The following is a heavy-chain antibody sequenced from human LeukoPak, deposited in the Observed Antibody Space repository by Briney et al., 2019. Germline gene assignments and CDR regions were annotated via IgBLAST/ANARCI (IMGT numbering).Heavy chain of an antibody. V-gene: IGHV3-74*01. Sequence: QPGGSLRLSCAAFGFTFSSYWMHWVRQAPGKGLVWVSRINSDGNSTNYADSVKGRFTISRDNAKNTLYLQMNSLRAEDTAVYYCARATVTTFPQDYWGQGTLVTVSS. D-gene: IGHD4-17*01. CDR2: INSDGNST. CDR1: GFTFSSYW. CDR3: ARATVTTFPQDY. J-gene: IGHJ4*02.